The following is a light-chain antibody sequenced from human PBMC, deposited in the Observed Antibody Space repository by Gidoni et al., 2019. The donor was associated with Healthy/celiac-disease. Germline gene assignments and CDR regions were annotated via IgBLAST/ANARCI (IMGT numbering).Light chain of an antibody. V-gene: IGKV3-11*01. J-gene: IGKJ4*01. Sequence: EIVLTQSTATLSLSPGERATLSCRASQSVSSYLAWYQQKPGQAPRLLIYDASNRATGIPARFSGSGSGTDFTLTISSLEPEDFAVYYCQQRSNWPFGGXTKVEIK. CDR2: DAS. CDR3: QQRSNWP. CDR1: QSVSSY.